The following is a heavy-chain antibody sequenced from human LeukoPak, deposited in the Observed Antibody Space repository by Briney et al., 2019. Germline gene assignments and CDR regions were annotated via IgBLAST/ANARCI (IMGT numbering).Heavy chain of an antibody. CDR2: INTDGRST. J-gene: IGHJ6*03. V-gene: IGHV3-74*03. CDR3: ARDSSSLTYRYYYYYYMDV. Sequence: GGSLRLSCEASGFTFSSYWMHWVRQAPGKGLVWVSRINTDGRSTEYADSGRGRFTISRDNAKNTLYLQMNSLRADDTAVYYCARDSSSLTYRYYYYYYMDVWGKGTTVTISS. D-gene: IGHD2-2*01. CDR1: GFTFSSYW.